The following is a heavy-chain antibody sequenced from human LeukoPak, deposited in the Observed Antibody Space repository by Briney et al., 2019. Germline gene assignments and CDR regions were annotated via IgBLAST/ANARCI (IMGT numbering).Heavy chain of an antibody. CDR2: IRSKAYGGTT. Sequence: GGSLRLSCTASGFTFGDYAMSWFRQAPGKGLEWVGFIRSKAYGGTTEYAASVKGRFTISRDDSKSIAYLQMNSLRAEDTAVYYCAKNHVSCSSTSCYYYWGQGTLVTVSS. D-gene: IGHD2-2*01. CDR3: AKNHVSCSSTSCYYY. J-gene: IGHJ4*02. CDR1: GFTFGDYA. V-gene: IGHV3-49*03.